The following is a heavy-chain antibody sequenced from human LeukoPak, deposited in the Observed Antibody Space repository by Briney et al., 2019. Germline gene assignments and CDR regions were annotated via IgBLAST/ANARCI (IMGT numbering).Heavy chain of an antibody. V-gene: IGHV4-39*01. D-gene: IGHD3-16*02. CDR1: GAPITNDNYF. CDR2: VHHAGTS. CDR3: ARLLFEAIVGNY. J-gene: IGHJ4*02. Sequence: SETLSLTCTVSGAPITNDNYFWVWIRQPPGQGLEWIGSVHHAGTSYFNPSLKSRVTMSVDMSKNQFSLNLASVTAADTAVYYCARLLFEAIVGNYWGQGTLVTVSS.